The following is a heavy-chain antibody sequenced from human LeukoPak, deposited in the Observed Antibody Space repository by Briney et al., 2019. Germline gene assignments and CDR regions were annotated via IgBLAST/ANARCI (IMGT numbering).Heavy chain of an antibody. CDR2: ISGSGGST. CDR3: AKRDDSSNAFDI. CDR1: GFTFSSHV. V-gene: IGHV3-23*01. J-gene: IGHJ3*02. Sequence: GGSLRLSCAASGFTFSSHVMSWVRQAPGKGLHWVSAISGSGGSTYYVDSVKGRFIISRDNSKNTLYLQMNSLGAEDTAVYYCAKRDDSSNAFDIWGQGTMVTVSS. D-gene: IGHD3-22*01.